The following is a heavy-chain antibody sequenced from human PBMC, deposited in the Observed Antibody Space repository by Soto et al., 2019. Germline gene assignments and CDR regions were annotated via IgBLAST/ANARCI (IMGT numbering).Heavy chain of an antibody. CDR1: GFTFSSYA. CDR2: ISGSGGST. D-gene: IGHD6-19*01. J-gene: IGHJ4*02. Sequence: GGSLRLSCAASGFTFSSYAMSWVHQAPVKGLEWVSGISGSGGSTYYADSVKGRFTISRDNSKNTLYLQLNSLRAEDTAVYYCAKEPGDGRYRDYWGQGTLVTVSS. CDR3: AKEPGDGRYRDY. V-gene: IGHV3-23*01.